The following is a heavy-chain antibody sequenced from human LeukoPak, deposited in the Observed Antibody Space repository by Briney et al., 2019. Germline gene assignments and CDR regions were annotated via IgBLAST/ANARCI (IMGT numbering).Heavy chain of an antibody. V-gene: IGHV3-11*01. CDR2: ISSSGNTT. D-gene: IGHD6-13*01. Sequence: PGGSLRLSCAASGFTFSDYYMSWIRQAPGKGLECVSYISSSGNTTYYADSVKGRFTISRDNSKNTLYLQMNSLRAEDTAVYYCAKPTYSSSWYRQGGSFDYWGQGTLVTVSS. J-gene: IGHJ4*02. CDR3: AKPTYSSSWYRQGGSFDY. CDR1: GFTFSDYY.